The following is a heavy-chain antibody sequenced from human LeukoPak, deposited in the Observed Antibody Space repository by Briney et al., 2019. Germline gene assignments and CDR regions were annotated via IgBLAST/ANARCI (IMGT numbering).Heavy chain of an antibody. Sequence: ASVKVSCKASGYTFTSYGISWVRQAPGQGLEWMGWISAYNGNTDYAQKLQGRVTMTTDTSTSTAYMELRSLRSDDTAVYYCARMEGMTTVTGGGHYWGQGTLVTVSS. V-gene: IGHV1-18*01. CDR1: GYTFTSYG. CDR3: ARMEGMTTVTGGGHY. D-gene: IGHD4-17*01. J-gene: IGHJ4*02. CDR2: ISAYNGNT.